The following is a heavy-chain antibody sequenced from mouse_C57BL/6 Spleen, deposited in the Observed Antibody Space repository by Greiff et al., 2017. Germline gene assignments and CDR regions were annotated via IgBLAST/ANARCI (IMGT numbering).Heavy chain of an antibody. CDR3: ARQDYDYDLWFAY. CDR2: ISSGGSYT. Sequence: EVKLMESGGDLVKPGGSLKLSCAASGFTFSSYGMSWVRQTPDKRLEWVATISSGGSYTYYPDSVKGRFTISRDNAKNTLYLQMSSLKSEDTAMYYCARQDYDYDLWFAYWGQGTLVTVSA. CDR1: GFTFSSYG. J-gene: IGHJ3*01. D-gene: IGHD2-4*01. V-gene: IGHV5-6*01.